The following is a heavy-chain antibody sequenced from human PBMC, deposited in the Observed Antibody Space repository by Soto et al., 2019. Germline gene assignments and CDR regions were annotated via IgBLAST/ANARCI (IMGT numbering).Heavy chain of an antibody. D-gene: IGHD1-1*01. V-gene: IGHV3-23*01. J-gene: IGHJ4*02. CDR1: GFTFNNHD. Sequence: PGGSLRLSCIASGFTFNNHDMNWVRQTPGKGLEWVSNINYAGVATYYADAVKGRFTISRDNAKNMLYLQMDGLRAEDTAMYYCVKDPNWESGYWGQGTLVTVSS. CDR3: VKDPNWESGY. CDR2: INYAGVAT.